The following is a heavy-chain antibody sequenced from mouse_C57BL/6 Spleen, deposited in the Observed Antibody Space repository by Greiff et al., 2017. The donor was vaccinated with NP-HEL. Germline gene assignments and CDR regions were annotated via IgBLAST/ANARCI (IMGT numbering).Heavy chain of an antibody. Sequence: EVHLVESGPGLVKPSQSLSLTCSVTGYSITSGYYWNWIRQFPGNKLEWMGYISYDGSNNYNPSLKNRISITRDTSKNQFFLKLNSVTTEDTATYYCAREETGPFAYWGQGTLVTVSA. CDR3: AREETGPFAY. CDR2: ISYDGSN. V-gene: IGHV3-6*01. CDR1: GYSITSGYY. J-gene: IGHJ3*01. D-gene: IGHD4-1*01.